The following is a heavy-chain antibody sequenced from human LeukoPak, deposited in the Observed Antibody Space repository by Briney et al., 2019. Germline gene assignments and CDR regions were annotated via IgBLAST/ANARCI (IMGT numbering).Heavy chain of an antibody. Sequence: SETLSLTCAVYGGSFSGYYWSWIRQPPRKGLEWIGEINHSGSTNYNPSLKSRVTISVDTSKNQFSLKLSSVTAADTAVYYCARDRYSSGWYDWFDPWGQGTLVTVSS. CDR1: GGSFSGYY. CDR2: INHSGST. V-gene: IGHV4-34*01. J-gene: IGHJ5*02. D-gene: IGHD6-19*01. CDR3: ARDRYSSGWYDWFDP.